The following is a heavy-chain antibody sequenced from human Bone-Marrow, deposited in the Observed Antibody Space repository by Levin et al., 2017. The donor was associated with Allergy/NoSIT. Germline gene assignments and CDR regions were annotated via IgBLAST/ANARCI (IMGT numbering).Heavy chain of an antibody. CDR2: IWYDGSNK. Sequence: GESLKISCAASGFTFSSYGMHWVRQAPGKGLEWVAVIWYDGSNKYYADSVKGRFTISRDNSKNTLYLQMNSLRAEDTAVYYCARGNWNYVPRPLDYWGQGTLVTVSS. V-gene: IGHV3-33*01. CDR1: GFTFSSYG. J-gene: IGHJ4*02. CDR3: ARGNWNYVPRPLDY. D-gene: IGHD1-7*01.